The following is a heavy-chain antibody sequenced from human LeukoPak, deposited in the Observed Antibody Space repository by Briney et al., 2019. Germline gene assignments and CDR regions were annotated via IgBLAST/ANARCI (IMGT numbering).Heavy chain of an antibody. CDR1: GFTFSIYE. J-gene: IGHJ4*02. Sequence: SGGSLRLSCAASGFTFSIYEMNWVRQAPGKGLEWVSHISSSGSTIYYADSVKGRFTISRDNAKNSLYLQMNSLRAEDTAVYYCAREAVPCDYWGQGTLVTVSS. D-gene: IGHD6-19*01. CDR2: ISSSGSTI. CDR3: AREAVPCDY. V-gene: IGHV3-48*03.